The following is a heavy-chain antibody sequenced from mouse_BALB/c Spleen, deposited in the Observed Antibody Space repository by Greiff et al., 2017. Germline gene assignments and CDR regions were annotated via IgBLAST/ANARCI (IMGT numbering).Heavy chain of an antibody. V-gene: IGHV5-4*02. Sequence: DVMLVESGGGLVKPGGSLKLSCAASGFTFSDYYMYWVRQTPEKRLEWVATISDGGSYTYYPDSVKGRFTISRDNAKNNLYLQMSSLKSEDTAMYYCARTGGGPFAYWGQGTLVTVSA. CDR2: ISDGGSYT. D-gene: IGHD4-1*01. J-gene: IGHJ3*01. CDR3: ARTGGGPFAY. CDR1: GFTFSDYY.